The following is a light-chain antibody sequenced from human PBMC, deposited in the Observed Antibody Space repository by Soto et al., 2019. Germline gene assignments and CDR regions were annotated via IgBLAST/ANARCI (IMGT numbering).Light chain of an antibody. Sequence: QSALTQPASVSGSPGQSITISCTGTSSDVGGYNYVSWYQQLPGKAPKLMIYEVSNRPSGVSIRFSGSKSGNTASLTISGLRAEHDADYYCNSYTTTSTPYVFGTGTKVTVL. CDR1: SSDVGGYNY. V-gene: IGLV2-14*01. CDR3: NSYTTTSTPYV. CDR2: EVS. J-gene: IGLJ1*01.